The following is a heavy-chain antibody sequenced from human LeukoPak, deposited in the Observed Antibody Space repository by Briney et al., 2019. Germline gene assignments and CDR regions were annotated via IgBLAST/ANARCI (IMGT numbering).Heavy chain of an antibody. J-gene: IGHJ4*02. CDR3: ARRRPLVSNLHYFDY. CDR2: IYPGDSDI. Sequence: GESLRISCKASGYSFSSNWIAWVRQMPGKGLEWMGIIYPGDSDIRYGPSFQGQVTISADMSISTAYLQWSSLKASDTAMYYCARRRPLVSNLHYFDYWGQGTLVTVSS. V-gene: IGHV5-51*01. D-gene: IGHD6-6*01. CDR1: GYSFSSNW.